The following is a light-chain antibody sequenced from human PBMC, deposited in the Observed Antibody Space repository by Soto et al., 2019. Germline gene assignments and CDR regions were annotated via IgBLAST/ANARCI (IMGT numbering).Light chain of an antibody. Sequence: EVVLTQSPGTLSLSPGERATLSCRASQSVSNNYFAWYQQKPGQAPRLLIFGSSDRATGTPDRFSGSGSGANFTLTISRLEHEDFAVYYYHQYGSSLPYTFGQGTKLEIK. V-gene: IGKV3-20*01. CDR1: QSVSNNY. CDR2: GSS. CDR3: HQYGSSLPYT. J-gene: IGKJ2*01.